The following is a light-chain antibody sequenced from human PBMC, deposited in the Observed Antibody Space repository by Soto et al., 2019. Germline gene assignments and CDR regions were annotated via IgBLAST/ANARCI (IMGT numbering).Light chain of an antibody. CDR2: GAS. V-gene: IGKV3-20*01. J-gene: IGKJ2*01. CDR3: QQYGSSQYT. CDR1: QSVSSSY. Sequence: EIVLTQSPGTLSLSPGERATLSCRASQSVSSSYLAWYQQKPGQAPRLLIYGASSRATGIPDRFGGSGSGTDVTLTISRLEPEDFAVYYCQQYGSSQYTFGQGTKLEIK.